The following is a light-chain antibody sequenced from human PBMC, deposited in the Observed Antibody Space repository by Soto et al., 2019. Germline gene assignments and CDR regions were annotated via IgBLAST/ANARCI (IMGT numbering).Light chain of an antibody. Sequence: EIVLTQSPGTLSLSPGERATLSCRASQSVSSSYLAWYQQKPGQAPRLLIYGASSRATGIPDRFSGSGSGTDFTLTISRLEPEDFAVYYCQQYGCSHRTFGQGTKVEIK. CDR1: QSVSSSY. V-gene: IGKV3-20*01. J-gene: IGKJ1*01. CDR2: GAS. CDR3: QQYGCSHRT.